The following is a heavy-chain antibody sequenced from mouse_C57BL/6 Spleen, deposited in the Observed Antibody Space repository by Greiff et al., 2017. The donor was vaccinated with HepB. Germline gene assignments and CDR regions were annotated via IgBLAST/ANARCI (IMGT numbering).Heavy chain of an antibody. J-gene: IGHJ1*03. D-gene: IGHD4-1*01. CDR3: ARMLTGGYFDV. Sequence: QVQLQQPGAELVMPGASVKLSCKASGYTFTSYWMHWVKQRPGQGLEWIGEIDPSDSYTNYNQKFKGKSTLTVDKSSSTAYMQLSSLTSEDSAVYYCARMLTGGYFDVWGTGTTVTVSS. CDR2: IDPSDSYT. V-gene: IGHV1-69*01. CDR1: GYTFTSYW.